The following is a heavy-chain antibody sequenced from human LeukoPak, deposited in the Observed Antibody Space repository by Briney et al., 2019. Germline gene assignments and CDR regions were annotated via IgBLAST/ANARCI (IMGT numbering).Heavy chain of an antibody. D-gene: IGHD5-24*01. J-gene: IGHJ4*02. CDR2: IWYDGSNK. CDR3: ARDRGWLQFDY. V-gene: IGHV3-33*01. CDR1: GFTFSSYG. Sequence: GGSLRLACAASGFTFSSYGMHWVRQAPGKGLEWVAVIWYDGSNKYYADSVKGRFTISRDNSKNTLYLQMNSLRAEDTAVYYCARDRGWLQFDYWGQGVLVTVSS.